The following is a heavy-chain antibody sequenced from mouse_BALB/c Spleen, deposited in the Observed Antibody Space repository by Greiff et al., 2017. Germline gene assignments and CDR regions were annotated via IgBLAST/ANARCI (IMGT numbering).Heavy chain of an antibody. J-gene: IGHJ1*01. CDR3: ARSHYGSSSDWYFDV. CDR2: ISYSGST. Sequence: VQLKESGPSLVKPSQTLSLTCSVTGDSITSGYWNWIRKFPGNKLEYMGYISYSGSTYYNPSLKSRISITRDTSKNQYYLQLNSVTTEDTATYYCARSHYGSSSDWYFDVWGAGTTVTVSS. D-gene: IGHD1-1*01. V-gene: IGHV3-8*02. CDR1: GDSITSGY.